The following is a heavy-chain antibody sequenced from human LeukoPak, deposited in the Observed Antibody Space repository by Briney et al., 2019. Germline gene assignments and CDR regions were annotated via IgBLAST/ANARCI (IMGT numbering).Heavy chain of an antibody. Sequence: ASVKVSCKAAGYTFTSYDINWVRQAPGQRLEWMGWMNPTSGNTGYAQKFQGRVTMTRDASTATAYMELSSLTSEDTALYYCTRMRGYTYGYWYLDLWGRGTPVTVSS. CDR3: TRMRGYTYGYWYLDL. D-gene: IGHD5-18*01. CDR2: MNPTSGNT. V-gene: IGHV1-8*01. CDR1: GYTFTSYD. J-gene: IGHJ2*01.